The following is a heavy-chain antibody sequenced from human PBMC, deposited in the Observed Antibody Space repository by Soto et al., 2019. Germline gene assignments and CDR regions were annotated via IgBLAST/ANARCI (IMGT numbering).Heavy chain of an antibody. J-gene: IGHJ6*02. CDR1: GFTFNDFG. V-gene: IGHV3-30*18. D-gene: IGHD6-13*01. CDR3: AKDRAGYSRGMEV. CDR2: ISYDGAHK. Sequence: QVQLVESGGGVVQPGRSLRLSCAASGFTFNDFGLHWVRQAPGKGLEWVALISYDGAHKYYADSVKGRFTISRDNSENSLYLQMNSLRAEDTAVYYCAKDRAGYSRGMEVWGQGTAVTVSS.